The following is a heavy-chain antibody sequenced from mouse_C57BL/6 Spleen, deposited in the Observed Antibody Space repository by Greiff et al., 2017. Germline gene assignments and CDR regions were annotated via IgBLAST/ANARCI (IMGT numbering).Heavy chain of an antibody. Sequence: EVKLVESGGGLVKPGGSLKLSCAASGFTFSDYGMHWVRQAPEKGLEWVAYISSGSSTIYYADTVKGRFTISRANAKNALFLHMTSLRSEDTAMYDCASYYYGSSYFDYWGQGTTLTVSS. V-gene: IGHV5-17*01. J-gene: IGHJ2*01. CDR3: ASYYYGSSYFDY. CDR2: ISSGSSTI. D-gene: IGHD1-1*01. CDR1: GFTFSDYG.